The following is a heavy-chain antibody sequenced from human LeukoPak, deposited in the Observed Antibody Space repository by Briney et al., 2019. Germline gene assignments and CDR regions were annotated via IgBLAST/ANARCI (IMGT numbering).Heavy chain of an antibody. CDR1: GYTFTSYD. D-gene: IGHD1-26*01. Sequence: GASVKVSCKASGYTFTSYDINWVRQATGQGLEWMGWMNPNSGNTGYAQKFQGRVTMTRNTSISTAYMELSSLRSEDTAVYYCASRLLSQSDPRQEFDPWGQGTLVTVS. J-gene: IGHJ5*02. V-gene: IGHV1-8*01. CDR2: MNPNSGNT. CDR3: ASRLLSQSDPRQEFDP.